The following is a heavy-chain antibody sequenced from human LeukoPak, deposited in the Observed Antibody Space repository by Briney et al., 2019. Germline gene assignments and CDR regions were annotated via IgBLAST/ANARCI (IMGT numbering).Heavy chain of an antibody. V-gene: IGHV4-39*07. J-gene: IGHJ4*02. CDR3: ARSVRSMDYFDY. CDR2: IYYSGST. Sequence: SETLSLTCTVSGGSISSSSYYWGWIRQPPGKGLEWIGSIYYSGSTYYNPSLKSRVTISVDTSKNQFSLKLSSVTAADTAVYYCARSVRSMDYFDYWGQGTLVTVSS. CDR1: GGSISSSSYY. D-gene: IGHD4-17*01.